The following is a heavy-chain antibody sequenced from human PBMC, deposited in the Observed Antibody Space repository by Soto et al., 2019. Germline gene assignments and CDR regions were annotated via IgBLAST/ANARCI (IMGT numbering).Heavy chain of an antibody. CDR1: GFTFSDYY. CDR2: ISSSSSYT. CDR3: AGTYYDYVWGNHISPYYFDY. Sequence: QVQLVESGGGLVKPGGSLRLSCAASGFTFSDYYMSWIRQAPGKGLEWVSYISSSSSYTNYADSVKGRFTISRDNAKNSLYLQMNSLRAEDTAVYYCAGTYYDYVWGNHISPYYFDYWGQGTLVTVSS. D-gene: IGHD3-16*01. J-gene: IGHJ4*02. V-gene: IGHV3-11*06.